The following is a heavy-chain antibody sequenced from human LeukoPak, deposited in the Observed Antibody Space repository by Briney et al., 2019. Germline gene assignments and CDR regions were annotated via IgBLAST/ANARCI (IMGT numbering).Heavy chain of an antibody. CDR2: INPNSGGT. V-gene: IGHV1-2*02. D-gene: IGHD5-24*01. CDR1: GYTFTGYY. J-gene: IGHJ4*02. CDR3: ARVDEFDGYNDLFDY. Sequence: ASVKVSCKASGYTFTGYYMHWVRQAPGQGLEWMGWINPNSGGTNYAQKFRGRVTMTRDTSISTAYMELSRLRSDDTAVYYCARVDEFDGYNDLFDYWGQGTLVTVSS.